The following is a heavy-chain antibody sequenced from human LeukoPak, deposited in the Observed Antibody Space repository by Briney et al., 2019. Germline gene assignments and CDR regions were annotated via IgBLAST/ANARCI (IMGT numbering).Heavy chain of an antibody. Sequence: SQTLSLTCAISGDSVSSNTAAWSWIRQSPSRGLEWLGRTYYRTKWYTDYAVSVKSRITINPDTSKNQFSLQLNSVTPEDTAVYYCARGSSWTITIFGVVIAYDAFDIWGQGTMVTVSS. D-gene: IGHD3-3*01. CDR2: TYYRTKWYT. CDR3: ARGSSWTITIFGVVIAYDAFDI. J-gene: IGHJ3*02. V-gene: IGHV6-1*01. CDR1: GDSVSSNTAA.